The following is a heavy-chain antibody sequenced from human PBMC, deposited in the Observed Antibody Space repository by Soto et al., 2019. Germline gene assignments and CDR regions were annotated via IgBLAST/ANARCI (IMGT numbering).Heavy chain of an antibody. Sequence: EVQLVESGGGLVQPGGSLRLSCAASGFSFNTYSMNWVRQAPGKGLEWVSYISSSSGTIYYGDSVKGRYTISRDNAKKSLYLQMNSLRDEDTAVYYCVRGEMAVAFFYTMDVWGQGTTVTVSS. CDR3: VRGEMAVAFFYTMDV. V-gene: IGHV3-48*02. J-gene: IGHJ6*02. D-gene: IGHD6-19*01. CDR1: GFSFNTYS. CDR2: ISSSSGTI.